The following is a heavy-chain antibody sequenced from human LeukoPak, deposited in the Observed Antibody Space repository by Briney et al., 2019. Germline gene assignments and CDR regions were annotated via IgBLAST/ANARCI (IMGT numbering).Heavy chain of an antibody. V-gene: IGHV3-23*01. Sequence: AGGSLRLSCAASGFTFSSYAMSWVRQAPGKGLEWVSAISGSGGSTYYADSVKGRFTISRDNSKNTLYLQMNSLRAEDTAVYYCAKDCEDGPVGVYYYGMDVWGQGTTVTVSS. J-gene: IGHJ6*02. CDR3: AKDCEDGPVGVYYYGMDV. CDR1: GFTFSSYA. D-gene: IGHD2-21*01. CDR2: ISGSGGST.